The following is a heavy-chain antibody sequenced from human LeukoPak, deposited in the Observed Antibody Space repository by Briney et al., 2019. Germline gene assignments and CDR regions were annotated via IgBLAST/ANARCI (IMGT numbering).Heavy chain of an antibody. D-gene: IGHD3-3*01. CDR2: ISSSSSTI. Sequence: GGSLSLSCAASGFPFSSYSMNWVRQAPGKGLEWVSYISSSSSTIYYADSVKGRFTISRDNAKNSLYLQMNSLRAEDTAVYYCARWSRGGATRRPDYWGQGTLVTVSS. V-gene: IGHV3-48*01. CDR3: ARWSRGGATRRPDY. CDR1: GFPFSSYS. J-gene: IGHJ4*02.